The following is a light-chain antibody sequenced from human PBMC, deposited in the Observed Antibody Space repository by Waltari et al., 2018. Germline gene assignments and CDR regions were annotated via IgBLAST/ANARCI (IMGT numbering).Light chain of an antibody. J-gene: IGKJ1*01. CDR1: QSILYSSNSKNY. V-gene: IGKV4-1*01. CDR3: QQYYTTQWT. CDR2: WAS. Sequence: DIVMTQSPDSLAVSLGERATINCKSSQSILYSSNSKNYLAWYQQKPGQPPKLLIYWASTRESGVPDRFSGSGSGTDFTLTISSLQAEDVAVYYCQQYYTTQWTFGQGTKVEI.